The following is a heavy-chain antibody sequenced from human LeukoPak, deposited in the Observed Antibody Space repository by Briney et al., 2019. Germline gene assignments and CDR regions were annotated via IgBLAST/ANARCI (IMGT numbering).Heavy chain of an antibody. J-gene: IGHJ6*02. CDR1: GGSISSYY. D-gene: IGHD5-18*01. V-gene: IGHV4-59*01. CDR2: IYYSGST. Sequence: SETLSLTCTVSGGSISSYYWSWIRQPPGKGLEWIGYIYYSGSTNYNPSHKSRVTISVDTSKNQFSLKLSSVTAADTAVYYCAKEDTANYGMDVWGQGTTVTVSS. CDR3: AKEDTANYGMDV.